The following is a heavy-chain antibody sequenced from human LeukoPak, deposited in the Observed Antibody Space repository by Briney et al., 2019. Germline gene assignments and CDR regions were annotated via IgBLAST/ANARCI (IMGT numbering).Heavy chain of an antibody. D-gene: IGHD3-10*01. V-gene: IGHV3-74*01. J-gene: IGHJ4*02. CDR1: GFTFSSYW. Sequence: GGSLRLPCAASGFTFSSYWMHWVRQAPGKGLVWVSRIDSDGSSTTYADSVKGRFTISRDNAKNTLFLQMNSLTVEDTAVYYCTRGWFGVDYYRGQGTLVTVSS. CDR2: IDSDGSST. CDR3: TRGWFGVDYY.